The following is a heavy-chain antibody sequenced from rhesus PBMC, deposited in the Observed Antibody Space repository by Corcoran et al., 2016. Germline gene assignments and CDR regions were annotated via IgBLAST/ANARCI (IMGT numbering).Heavy chain of an antibody. Sequence: QVQLQESGPGLVKPSETLSLTCAVSGGSISSNYWSWIRQPPGKGLEWIGYIYGSSGSTSYNPSLKSRVTISTDTAKNQFSLKLSSVTAADTAVYYCAREVTYGSLFDYWGQGVLVTVSS. CDR2: IYGSSGST. CDR3: AREVTYGSLFDY. CDR1: GGSISSNY. J-gene: IGHJ4*01. D-gene: IGHD4-4*01. V-gene: IGHV4-160*01.